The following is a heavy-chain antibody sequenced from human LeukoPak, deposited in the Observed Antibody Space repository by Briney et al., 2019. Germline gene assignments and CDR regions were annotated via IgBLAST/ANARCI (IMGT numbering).Heavy chain of an antibody. V-gene: IGHV1-2*04. CDR3: ARGPVTGYGAFDI. CDR2: INPNSGGT. J-gene: IGHJ3*02. D-gene: IGHD3-9*01. CDR1: GYTFTGYY. Sequence: VASVKVSCKASGYTFTGYYMHWVRQAPGQGLEWMGWINPNSGGTNYAQKFQGWVTMTRDTSISTAYMELSRLRSDDTAVYYCARGPVTGYGAFDIWGQGTMVTVSS.